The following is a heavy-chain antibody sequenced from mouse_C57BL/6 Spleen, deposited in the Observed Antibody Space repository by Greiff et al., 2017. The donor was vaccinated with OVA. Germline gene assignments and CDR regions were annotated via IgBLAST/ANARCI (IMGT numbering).Heavy chain of an antibody. Sequence: VQLKESGPGLVKPSQSLSLTCCVTGYSITSCYYWNWIRQFPGNKLEWMGYISYDGSNNYNPSLKNRISITRDTSKNQFFLKLNSVTTEDTATYYCARVHSNWYFDVWGTGTTVTVSS. CDR3: ARVHSNWYFDV. J-gene: IGHJ1*03. CDR2: ISYDGSN. V-gene: IGHV3-6*01. CDR1: GYSITSCYY.